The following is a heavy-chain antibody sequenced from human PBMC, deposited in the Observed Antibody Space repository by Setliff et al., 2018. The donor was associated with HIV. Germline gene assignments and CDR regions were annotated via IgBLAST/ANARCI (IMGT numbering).Heavy chain of an antibody. CDR1: GHTLSGYF. CDR2: ISPHSGAT. CDR3: ARGRLYCSRGSCYPNWFDS. Sequence: ASVKVSCKSSGHTLSGYFIHWVRQAPGQGPEWMGWISPHSGATNYAQKFQGRVTLTRGASITTAYMELNSLRSDDTAMYYCARGRLYCSRGSCYPNWFDSWGQGTQVTVSS. J-gene: IGHJ5*01. V-gene: IGHV1-2*02. D-gene: IGHD2-15*01.